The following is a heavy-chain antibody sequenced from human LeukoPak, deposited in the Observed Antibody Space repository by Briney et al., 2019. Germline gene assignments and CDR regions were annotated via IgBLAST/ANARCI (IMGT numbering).Heavy chain of an antibody. Sequence: SQTLSLTCAISGDSVSSNSAAWNWIRQSPSRGLEWLGRTYYRSKWYNDYAVSVKSRITINPDTSKNQFSLQLNSVTPEDTAVYYCAKGDWDTAMGTPFGYWGQGTLVTVSS. CDR1: GDSVSSNSAA. V-gene: IGHV6-1*01. J-gene: IGHJ4*02. CDR2: TYYRSKWYN. D-gene: IGHD5-18*01. CDR3: AKGDWDTAMGTPFGY.